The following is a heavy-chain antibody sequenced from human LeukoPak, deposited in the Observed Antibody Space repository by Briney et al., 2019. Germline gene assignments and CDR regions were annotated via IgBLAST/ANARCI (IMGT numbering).Heavy chain of an antibody. V-gene: IGHV1-69*05. CDR3: ARIDDYGDYEY. Sequence: SVKVSCKASGGTFSSYAISWVRQAPGQGLEWMGRIIPIFGTANYAQKFQGRITITTDESTSTAYMELSSLRSEDTAVYYCARIDDYGDYEYWGQGTLVTVSS. D-gene: IGHD4-17*01. CDR1: GGTFSSYA. J-gene: IGHJ4*02. CDR2: IIPIFGTA.